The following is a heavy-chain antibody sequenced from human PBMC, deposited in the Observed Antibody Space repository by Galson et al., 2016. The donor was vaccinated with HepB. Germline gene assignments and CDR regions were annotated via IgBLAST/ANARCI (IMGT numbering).Heavy chain of an antibody. Sequence: SVKVSSKASGYTFTAYFIYWVRQAPGQGLEWMGFINPNVGSTTFAQKFQDRVTMTRDTSTSTVFMELSSLRSEDTAVYFCARGDLNYYYALDVWGQGTTVTVSS. J-gene: IGHJ6*02. V-gene: IGHV1-46*01. D-gene: IGHD3-3*01. CDR2: INPNVGST. CDR1: GYTFTAYF. CDR3: ARGDLNYYYALDV.